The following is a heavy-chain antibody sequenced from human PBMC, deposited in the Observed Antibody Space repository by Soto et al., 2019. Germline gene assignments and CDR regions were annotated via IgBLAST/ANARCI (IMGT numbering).Heavy chain of an antibody. J-gene: IGHJ4*02. Sequence: QVQLVESGGGVVQPGRSLRLSCAASGFTFSSYGIHWVRQAPGKGLEWVAVIWYDGSNKYYADSVKGRFTISRDNSKNTLYLQMNRLGVEDTAVYYCARDNTIGGRYFDYWGQGTLVTVSS. CDR2: IWYDGSNK. D-gene: IGHD3-16*01. CDR1: GFTFSSYG. CDR3: ARDNTIGGRYFDY. V-gene: IGHV3-33*01.